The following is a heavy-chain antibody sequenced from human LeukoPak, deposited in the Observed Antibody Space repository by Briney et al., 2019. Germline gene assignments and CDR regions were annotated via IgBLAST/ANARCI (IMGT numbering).Heavy chain of an antibody. J-gene: IGHJ4*02. D-gene: IGHD3-10*01. CDR3: AIVSGGDYFDY. Sequence: GGSLRLSCAVSGFTFSDYYMSWIRQAPGKGLEWVSYISNTGGTIYYADSVKGRFTISRDNAKNSLYLQMNNLRVEDTAVYYCAIVSGGDYFDYWGQGTLVTVSS. CDR2: ISNTGGTI. V-gene: IGHV3-11*01. CDR1: GFTFSDYY.